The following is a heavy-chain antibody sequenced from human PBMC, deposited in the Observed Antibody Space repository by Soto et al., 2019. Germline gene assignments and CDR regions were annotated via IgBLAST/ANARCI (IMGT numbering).Heavy chain of an antibody. V-gene: IGHV4-59*01. CDR2: IYYSGST. CDR1: GGSLSNYY. Sequence: PSETLSLTCTVSGGSLSNYYWSWIRQPPGKGLEWIGYIYYSGSTNYNPSLKSRVTISVDTSKNQFSLKLNSVTAADTAVFYCARVNYGNYYYYYGMDVGGQGTTVTVSS. D-gene: IGHD4-17*01. J-gene: IGHJ6*02. CDR3: ARVNYGNYYYYYGMDV.